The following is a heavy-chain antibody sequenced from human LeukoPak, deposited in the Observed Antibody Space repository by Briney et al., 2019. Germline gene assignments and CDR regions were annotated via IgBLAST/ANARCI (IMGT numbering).Heavy chain of an antibody. CDR2: ISGSGGST. Sequence: GGSLRLSCAASGFTFSSYAMSWVRQAPGKGLEWVSAISGSGGSTYYADSVKGRFTISRDNAKNSLYLQMNSLRAEDTAVYYCARGRDYRIYPFDYWGQGTLVTVSS. J-gene: IGHJ4*02. CDR1: GFTFSSYA. CDR3: ARGRDYRIYPFDY. V-gene: IGHV3-23*01. D-gene: IGHD4-17*01.